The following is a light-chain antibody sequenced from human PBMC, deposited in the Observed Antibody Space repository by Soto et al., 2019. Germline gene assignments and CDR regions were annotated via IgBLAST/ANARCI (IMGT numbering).Light chain of an antibody. CDR1: SGHSSYA. CDR3: QTWGTGIGV. Sequence: QSVLTQSPSASASLGASVKLTCTLSSGHSSYAIAWHQQQPEKGPRYLMKLNSDGSHSKGDGIPDRFSGSSSGAERYLTISGLQSEDEADYYGQTWGTGIGVFGGGTKLTVL. V-gene: IGLV4-69*01. CDR2: LNSDGSH. J-gene: IGLJ3*02.